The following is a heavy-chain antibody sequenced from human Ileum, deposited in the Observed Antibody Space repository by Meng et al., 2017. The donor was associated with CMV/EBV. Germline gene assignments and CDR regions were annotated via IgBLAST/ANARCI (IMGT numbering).Heavy chain of an antibody. Sequence: GGSLRLSCGASGFTFKTHVMNWVRQAPGKGPEWVSSISGSGSNTYYADSVKGRFTISRDNSKNIVYLQMSSLRGEDTAVYYCTKNVKGGDCTSTSCFIPGMDVWGQGTTVTVSS. CDR2: ISGSGSNT. CDR3: TKNVKGGDCTSTSCFIPGMDV. J-gene: IGHJ6*02. CDR1: GFTFKTHV. D-gene: IGHD2-2*01. V-gene: IGHV3-23*01.